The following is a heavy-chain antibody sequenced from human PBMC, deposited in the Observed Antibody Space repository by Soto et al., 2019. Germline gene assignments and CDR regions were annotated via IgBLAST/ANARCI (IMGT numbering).Heavy chain of an antibody. CDR3: AKGPWQTTHCFDP. Sequence: LRLSCAASGFTFSNYAMSWVRQAPGKGLEWVSAIGGGGVPTYHADSVKGRFTISRDNSKNTLYLQMNSLRAEDTAVYYCAKGPWQTTHCFDPWGLGTLVTVYS. CDR1: GFTFSNYA. V-gene: IGHV3-23*01. J-gene: IGHJ5*02. CDR2: IGGGGVPT.